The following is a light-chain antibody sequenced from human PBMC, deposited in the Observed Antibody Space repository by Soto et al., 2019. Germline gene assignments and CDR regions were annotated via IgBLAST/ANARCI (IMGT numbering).Light chain of an antibody. V-gene: IGLV2-8*01. CDR2: EVT. CDR1: SSDVGGYNY. Sequence: QSALTQSPSASGSPGQSVTISCIGTSSDVGGYNYVSWYQHHPGKAPKLIIYEVTKRPSGVPDRFSGSRSGTTASLTVSGLQAADEADYYCGSYAGGNTFVFGTGTKLTVL. J-gene: IGLJ1*01. CDR3: GSYAGGNTFV.